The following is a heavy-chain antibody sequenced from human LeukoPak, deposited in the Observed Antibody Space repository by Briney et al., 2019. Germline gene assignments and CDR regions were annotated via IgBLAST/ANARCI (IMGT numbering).Heavy chain of an antibody. CDR1: GFTFSNYD. J-gene: IGHJ4*02. CDR3: ARSYCSSTYYLFDY. CDR2: VSSGGSIK. V-gene: IGHV3-48*03. D-gene: IGHD2-2*01. Sequence: GGSLRLSCAASGFTFSNYDMNWVRQAPGKGLEWVSHVSSGGSIKKYADSLKGRFTISRDNAKNSLYLKMDSLRAEDTAVYYCARSYCSSTYYLFDYWGQGTLVTVSS.